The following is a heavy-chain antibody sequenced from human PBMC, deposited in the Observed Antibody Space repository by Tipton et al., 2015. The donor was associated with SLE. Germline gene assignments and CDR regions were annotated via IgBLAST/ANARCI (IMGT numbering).Heavy chain of an antibody. D-gene: IGHD6-13*01. J-gene: IGHJ4*02. V-gene: IGHV4-59*07. CDR2: IYYSGST. Sequence: TLSLTCTVSGGSISSYYWSWIRQPPGKGLEWIGYIYYSGSTNYNPSLKSRVTISVDTSKNQFSLKLSSVTAADTAVYYCARAKGSSGGNFDYWGQGTLVTVSA. CDR3: ARAKGSSGGNFDY. CDR1: GGSISSYY.